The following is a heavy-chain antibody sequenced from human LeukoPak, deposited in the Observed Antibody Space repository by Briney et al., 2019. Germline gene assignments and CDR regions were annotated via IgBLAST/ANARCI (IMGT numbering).Heavy chain of an antibody. J-gene: IGHJ5*02. D-gene: IGHD2-2*01. CDR2: INTNTGNP. V-gene: IGHV7-4-1*02. CDR3: ARDIVVVPAAMYPHFDP. CDR1: GYTFTSYA. Sequence: ASVKVSCKASGYTFTSYAMNWVRQAPGQGPEWMGWINTNTGNPTYAQGFTGRFVFSLDTSVSTAYLQISSLKAEDTAVYYCARDIVVVPAAMYPHFDPWGQGTLVTVSS.